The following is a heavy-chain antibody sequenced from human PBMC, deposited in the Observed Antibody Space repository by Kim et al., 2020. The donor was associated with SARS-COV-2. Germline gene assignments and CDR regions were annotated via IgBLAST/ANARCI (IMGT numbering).Heavy chain of an antibody. V-gene: IGHV3-7*03. CDR1: GFTFSSSW. D-gene: IGHD2-8*01. Sequence: GGSLRLSCAASGFTFSSSWMSWVRQAPGKGPEWVADIKEDGTQKHYVDSVKGRFTISRDNAKNSLYLEMNSLRVEDTVIYYCVRDLGYCSNNNCYM. J-gene: IGHJ6*03. CDR2: IKEDGTQK. CDR3: VRDLGYCSNNNCYM.